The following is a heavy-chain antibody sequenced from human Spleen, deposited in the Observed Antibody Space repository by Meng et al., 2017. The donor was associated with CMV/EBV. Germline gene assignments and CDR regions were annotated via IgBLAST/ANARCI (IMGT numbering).Heavy chain of an antibody. CDR3: ARKYRWLAHFDY. CDR1: GGSVSSGSYY. Sequence: CSVSGGSVSSGSYYWRWIRQTPGKGLEWIGYIYYSGSTNYNPSLKSRVTISVDTSKNQFSLKLSSVTAADTAVYYCARKYRWLAHFDYWGQGTLVTVSS. CDR2: IYYSGST. D-gene: IGHD6-19*01. J-gene: IGHJ4*02. V-gene: IGHV4-61*01.